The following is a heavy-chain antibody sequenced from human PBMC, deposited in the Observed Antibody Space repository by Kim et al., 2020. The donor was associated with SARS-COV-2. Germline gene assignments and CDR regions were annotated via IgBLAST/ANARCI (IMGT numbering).Heavy chain of an antibody. J-gene: IGHJ5*02. CDR2: IYYSGST. CDR3: VRAEVVTATPNPFVP. Sequence: SETLSLTCTVSGGSVSSGSYYWSWIRQPPGKGLEWIGYIYYSGSTNYNPSLKSRVTISVDTSKNQFSLKLISVTAADTAVYYCVRAEVVTATPNPFVPW. D-gene: IGHD2-21*02. CDR1: GGSVSSGSYY. V-gene: IGHV4-61*01.